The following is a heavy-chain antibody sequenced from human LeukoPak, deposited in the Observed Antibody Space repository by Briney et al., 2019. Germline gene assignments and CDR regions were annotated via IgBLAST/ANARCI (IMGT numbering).Heavy chain of an antibody. J-gene: IGHJ4*02. CDR1: GGSISSYY. CDR3: ARGSEYYYDSSKFDY. V-gene: IGHV4-59*01. D-gene: IGHD3-22*01. Sequence: SETLSLTCTVSGGSISSYYWSWIRQPPGKGLEWIGYIYYSGSTNYNPSLKSRVTISVDTSKNQFSLKLSSVTAADTAVYYCARGSEYYYDSSKFDYWGQGTLVTVSS. CDR2: IYYSGST.